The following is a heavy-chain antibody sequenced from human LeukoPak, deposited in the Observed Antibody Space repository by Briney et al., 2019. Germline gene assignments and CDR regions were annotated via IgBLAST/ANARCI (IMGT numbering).Heavy chain of an antibody. CDR1: GGSISSYY. Sequence: SETLSLTCTVSGGSISSYYWSWIRQPPGKGLEWIGYIYYSGSTSYNPSLKSRVTISVDTSKNQFSLKLSSVTAADTAVYYCARGMYIAAAQYGYWGQGTLVTVSS. CDR3: ARGMYIAAAQYGY. V-gene: IGHV4-59*01. D-gene: IGHD6-13*01. J-gene: IGHJ4*02. CDR2: IYYSGST.